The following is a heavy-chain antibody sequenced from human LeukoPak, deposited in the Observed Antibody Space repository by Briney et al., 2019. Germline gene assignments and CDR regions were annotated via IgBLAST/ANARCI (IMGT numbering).Heavy chain of an antibody. CDR3: ARAGWLRSENWFDP. Sequence: SETLSLTCTVSGGSISSYYWSWIRQPPGKGLEWIGYIYYSGSTNYNPSLKSRVTISVDTSKNQFSLKLCSVTAADTAVYYCARAGWLRSENWFDPWGQGTLVTVSS. J-gene: IGHJ5*02. CDR2: IYYSGST. D-gene: IGHD5-12*01. CDR1: GGSISSYY. V-gene: IGHV4-59*01.